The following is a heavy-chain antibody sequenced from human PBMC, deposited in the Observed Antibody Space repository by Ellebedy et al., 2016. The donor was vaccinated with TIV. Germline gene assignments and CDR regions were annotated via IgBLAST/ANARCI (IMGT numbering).Heavy chain of an antibody. CDR1: GGSISNYY. J-gene: IGHJ4*02. Sequence: SETLSLTCTVSGGSISNYYWSWIRQPPGKGLEWIGYFYSSGSTRYNPSLKSRVTISVDKSKNQFSLKLSSVTAADTAVYYCAYNDWFFDYWGQGILVTVSS. D-gene: IGHD3-9*01. CDR2: FYSSGST. V-gene: IGHV4-59*08. CDR3: AYNDWFFDY.